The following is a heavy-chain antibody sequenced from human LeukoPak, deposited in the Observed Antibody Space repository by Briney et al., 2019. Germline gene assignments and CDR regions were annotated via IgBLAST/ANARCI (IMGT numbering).Heavy chain of an antibody. D-gene: IGHD3-22*01. CDR1: GFTLSTYE. V-gene: IGHV3-48*03. J-gene: IGHJ4*02. CDR2: ITTSGSTM. CDR3: ARRGFYDTSGYLFDY. Sequence: GGSLRLSSAASGFTLSTYEMNWVRQAPGKGLEWVSYITTSGSTMYYPDSVKGRFTISRDNAKSSLYLQMNSLRAEDTAVYYCARRGFYDTSGYLFDYWGQGTLVTVSS.